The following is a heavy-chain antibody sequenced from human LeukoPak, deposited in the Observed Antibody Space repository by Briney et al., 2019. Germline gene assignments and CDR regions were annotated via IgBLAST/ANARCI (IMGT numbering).Heavy chain of an antibody. CDR2: IKQDGSEK. Sequence: GGSLRRSCAASGFTFSSFWMSWVRQAPGKGLEWVANIKQDGSEKYYVDSVKGRFTISRDNAKNSLYLQMNSLRAEDTAVYYCARDSDYYYYYYMDVWGKGTTVTVSS. CDR3: ARDSDYYYYYYMDV. J-gene: IGHJ6*03. CDR1: GFTFSSFW. V-gene: IGHV3-7*01.